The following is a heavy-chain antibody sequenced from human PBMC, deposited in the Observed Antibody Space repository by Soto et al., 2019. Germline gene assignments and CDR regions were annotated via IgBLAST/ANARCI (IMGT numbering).Heavy chain of an antibody. D-gene: IGHD3-10*01. CDR1: GFTFSDYY. V-gene: IGHV3-11*01. J-gene: IGHJ4*02. CDR3: ASLAIGTIIRGAPDF. CDR2: ISSGGSSI. Sequence: LRLSCAASGFTFSDYYMTWIRQAPGKGLEWVSYISSGGSSIYYADSVKGRFTISRDNAKNSLYLQMNSLRTEDTAMYYCASLAIGTIIRGAPDFWGQGTLVTVSS.